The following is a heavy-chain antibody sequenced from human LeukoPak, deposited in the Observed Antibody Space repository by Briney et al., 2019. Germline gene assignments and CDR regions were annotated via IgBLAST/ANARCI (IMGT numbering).Heavy chain of an antibody. CDR3: ARGGGVDILTGFQY. Sequence: GASVKVSCKASGGTFTNYAINWVRQAPGQGLEWMGRITPILDVTNYAQKFQGRVTIIADQSTSTAYMELSSLRSEDTAVYYCARGGGVDILTGFQYWGQGTLVTVSS. V-gene: IGHV1-69*04. CDR2: ITPILDVT. J-gene: IGHJ4*02. CDR1: GGTFTNYA. D-gene: IGHD3-9*01.